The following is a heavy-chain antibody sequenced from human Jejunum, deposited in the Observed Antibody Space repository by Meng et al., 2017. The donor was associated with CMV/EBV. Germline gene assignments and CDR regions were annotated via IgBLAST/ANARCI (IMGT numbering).Heavy chain of an antibody. D-gene: IGHD3-9*01. CDR3: AKDRGVAYYDSLTGYSYFDY. CDR1: TYG. CDR2: IHFDENNK. J-gene: IGHJ4*02. V-gene: IGHV3-30*02. Sequence: TYGMHWVRQAPGKGLEWVAFIHFDENNKYYVDSVKGRFTISRDNSKNTLYLQMNSLRTEDTAVYYCAKDRGVAYYDSLTGYSYFDYWGQGTLVTVSS.